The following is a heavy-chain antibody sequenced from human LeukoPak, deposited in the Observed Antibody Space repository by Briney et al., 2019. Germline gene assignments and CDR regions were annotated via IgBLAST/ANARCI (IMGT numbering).Heavy chain of an antibody. J-gene: IGHJ4*02. Sequence: PSGTLSLTCAVSGGSISTNNWWSWVRQPPGKGLEWIGEIYHSGSTNYNPSLKSPVTISVDKSKNQSSLRLSSVTAADTAVYYCAKKRNAAPYYFDCWGQGTLVTVSS. V-gene: IGHV4-4*02. CDR3: AKKRNAAPYYFDC. CDR1: GGSISTNNW. D-gene: IGHD6-25*01. CDR2: IYHSGST.